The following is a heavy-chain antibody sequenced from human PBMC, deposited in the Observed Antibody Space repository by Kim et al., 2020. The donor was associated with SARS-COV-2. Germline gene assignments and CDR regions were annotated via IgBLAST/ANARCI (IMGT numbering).Heavy chain of an antibody. D-gene: IGHD1-26*01. J-gene: IGHJ5*02. V-gene: IGHV4-59*01. Sequence: LKSRVTLSVDTSKNQFSLKLSSVTAADTAVYYCARDRSSYSGSYLSWFDPWGQGTLVTVSS. CDR3: ARDRSSYSGSYLSWFDP.